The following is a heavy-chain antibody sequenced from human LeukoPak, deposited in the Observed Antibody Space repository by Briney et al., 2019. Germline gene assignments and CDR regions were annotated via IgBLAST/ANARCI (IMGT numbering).Heavy chain of an antibody. J-gene: IGHJ4*02. D-gene: IGHD3-16*02. Sequence: GGSLRLSCAASGFTFSSYAMSWVRQAPGKGLEWVSAISGSGGSTYYADSVKGRFTISRVNSKNTLYLQMNSLRAEDTAVYYCARGAGVIPRSPFDSWGQGTLVTVSS. CDR1: GFTFSSYA. CDR2: ISGSGGST. CDR3: ARGAGVIPRSPFDS. V-gene: IGHV3-23*01.